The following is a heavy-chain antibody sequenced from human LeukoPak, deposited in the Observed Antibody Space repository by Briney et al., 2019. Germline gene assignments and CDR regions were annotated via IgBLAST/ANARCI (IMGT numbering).Heavy chain of an antibody. CDR2: IDHTGSP. J-gene: IGHJ6*03. CDR1: GRSISMHY. V-gene: IGHV4-59*11. Sequence: SETLSLTCTVSGRSISMHYWSWIRQPPGKGPEWIGYIDHTGSPNYNPSLNSRVTISRDTAKNHFSLELSSVTAADTGVYFCARGRVSSSSWSSTYYYYFYMDVWGKGTTVTVSS. D-gene: IGHD6-13*01. CDR3: ARGRVSSSSWSSTYYYYFYMDV.